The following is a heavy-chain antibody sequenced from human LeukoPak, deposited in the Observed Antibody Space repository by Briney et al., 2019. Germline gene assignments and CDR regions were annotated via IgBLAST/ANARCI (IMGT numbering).Heavy chain of an antibody. J-gene: IGHJ6*03. V-gene: IGHV3-23*01. CDR1: GFIFSSYS. Sequence: GGSLSLSCAASGFIFSSYSTSWVRQAPGKGLEWVSYVRSGGSTYYADSVKGRFTASRENSKSTLYLQMNTLTPGDPPVYVCAKLRLQSYHSYYMDAWSKGTTVTV. D-gene: IGHD4-11*01. CDR3: AKLRLQSYHSYYMDA. CDR2: VRSGGST.